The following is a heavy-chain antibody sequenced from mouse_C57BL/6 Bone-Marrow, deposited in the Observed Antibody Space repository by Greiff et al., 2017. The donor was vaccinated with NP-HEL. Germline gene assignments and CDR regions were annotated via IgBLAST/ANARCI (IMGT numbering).Heavy chain of an antibody. J-gene: IGHJ2*01. D-gene: IGHD3-3*01. V-gene: IGHV5-17*01. CDR3: ARRGGTVGFDY. Sequence: EVQLQQSGGGLVKPGGSLKLSCAASGFTFSDYGVHWVRQAPEKGLEWVAYISSGSSTIYYAATVKGRFTISRDNAKNTLFLQMTSRRSEDTAMYYCARRGGTVGFDYWGQGTTLTVSS. CDR2: ISSGSSTI. CDR1: GFTFSDYG.